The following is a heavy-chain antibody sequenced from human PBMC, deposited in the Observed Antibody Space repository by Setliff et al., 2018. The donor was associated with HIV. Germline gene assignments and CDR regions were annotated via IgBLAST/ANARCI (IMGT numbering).Heavy chain of an antibody. D-gene: IGHD2-15*01. CDR3: ARAAVVGRPLYYFDS. V-gene: IGHV3-23*03. Sequence: GSLRLSCAASGFTFSSYWMHWVRQAPGKGLEWVSTLYSGGGVSYYGDSVKGRFTISSDDGTVYLQLNSLRAEDTALYYRARAAVVGRPLYYFDSWGQGTLVTVSS. CDR1: GFTFSSYW. J-gene: IGHJ4*02. CDR2: LYSGGGVS.